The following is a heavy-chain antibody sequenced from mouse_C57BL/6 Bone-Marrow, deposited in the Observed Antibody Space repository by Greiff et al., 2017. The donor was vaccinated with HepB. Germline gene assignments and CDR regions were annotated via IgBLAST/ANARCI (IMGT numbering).Heavy chain of an antibody. V-gene: IGHV1-64*01. D-gene: IGHD2-10*01. Sequence: VQLQQPGAELVKPGASVKLSCKASGYTFTSYWMHWVKQRPGQGLEWIGMIHPNSGSTNYNEKFKSKATLTLDKSSSTAYMQLSSLTSEDSAVYYCASSYSYYAMDYWGQGTSVTVSS. J-gene: IGHJ4*01. CDR3: ASSYSYYAMDY. CDR1: GYTFTSYW. CDR2: IHPNSGST.